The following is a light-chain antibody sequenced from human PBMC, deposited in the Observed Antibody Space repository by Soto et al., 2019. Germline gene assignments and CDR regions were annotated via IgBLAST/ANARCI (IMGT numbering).Light chain of an antibody. CDR2: GAS. J-gene: IGKJ3*01. V-gene: IGKV3-20*01. CDR3: QQYGASPFT. CDR1: ESVYINS. Sequence: EIVLTQSPGTLSLSPGESATLSCKASESVYINSFAWYYQKPGQPPRLLIYGASTRATGIPDRFSGSGSGTEVVLSINRLEVEDSGMYYCQQYGASPFTFGPGTRVDIK.